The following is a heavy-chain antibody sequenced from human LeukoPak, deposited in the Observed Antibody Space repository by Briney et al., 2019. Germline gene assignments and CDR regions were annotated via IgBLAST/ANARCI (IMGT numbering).Heavy chain of an antibody. CDR3: AGRAHSSMDY. CDR2: INSEGSST. Sequence: GGSLRLSCAASGFTFSTYWMHWVRQAPGKGLVWVSRINSEGSSTTYADSVRGRFTISRDNAKNTLYLQMNSLRAEDTAVYYCAGRAHSSMDYWGRGTLVTVSS. D-gene: IGHD2-2*01. J-gene: IGHJ4*02. CDR1: GFTFSTYW. V-gene: IGHV3-74*01.